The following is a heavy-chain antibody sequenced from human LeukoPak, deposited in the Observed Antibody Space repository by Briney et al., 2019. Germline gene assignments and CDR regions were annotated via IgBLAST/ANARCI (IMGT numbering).Heavy chain of an antibody. J-gene: IGHJ4*02. D-gene: IGHD5-24*01. CDR2: ISNDERNK. CDR3: ARPSAPGDGYNPSDY. V-gene: IGHV3-30*04. CDR1: RFTFTNFA. Sequence: QSGGYLRLSCAVSRFTFTNFAMHWVRQAPGKGREWVALISNDERNKYYADSVKGRFTISRDNSNSMVYLHMTSLRLEDTALYYCARPSAPGDGYNPSDYWGQGSLVIVSS.